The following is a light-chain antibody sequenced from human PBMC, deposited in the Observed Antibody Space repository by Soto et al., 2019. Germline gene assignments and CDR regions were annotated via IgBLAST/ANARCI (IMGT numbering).Light chain of an antibody. J-gene: IGKJ5*01. V-gene: IGKV1-39*01. CDR2: GAS. CDR3: QQTHAVPLT. CDR1: QPISNY. Sequence: DVQMTQSPSSLSASVGDRVTITCRASQPISNYLNWYQQKAGEAPKVLILGASSLQSGVPSKFSGSGYGTDFTLIITNLHPDDFATYYCQQTHAVPLTFGQGTRL.